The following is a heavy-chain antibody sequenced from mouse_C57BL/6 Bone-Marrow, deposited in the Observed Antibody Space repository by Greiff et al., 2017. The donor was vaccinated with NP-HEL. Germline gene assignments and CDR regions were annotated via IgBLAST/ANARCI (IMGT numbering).Heavy chain of an antibody. J-gene: IGHJ2*01. D-gene: IGHD1-1*01. CDR2: IYPGDGDT. Sequence: QVQLQQSGPELVKPGASVKISCKASGYAFSSSWMNWVKQRPGKGLEWIGRIYPGDGDTNYNGKFKGKATLTADKSSSTAYMQLSSLTSEDSAVYFCARHYYGRSYWGQGTTLTVSS. V-gene: IGHV1-82*01. CDR1: GYAFSSSW. CDR3: ARHYYGRSY.